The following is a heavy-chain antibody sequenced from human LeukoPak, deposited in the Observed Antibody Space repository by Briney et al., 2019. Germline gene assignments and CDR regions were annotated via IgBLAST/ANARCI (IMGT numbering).Heavy chain of an antibody. CDR2: IYSGGST. CDR1: GFTVSSNY. J-gene: IGHJ4*02. CDR3: AKNRDWLLNYFDY. V-gene: IGHV3-53*05. Sequence: GGSLRLSCAASGFTVSSNYMSWVRQAPGKGLEWVSVIYSGGSTYYADSVKGRFTISRDNSKNTLYLQMNSLRAEDTAVYYCAKNRDWLLNYFDYWGQGTLVIVSS. D-gene: IGHD3/OR15-3a*01.